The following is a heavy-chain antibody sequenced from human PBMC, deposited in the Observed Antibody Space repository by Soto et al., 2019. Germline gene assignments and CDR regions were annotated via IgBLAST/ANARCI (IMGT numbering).Heavy chain of an antibody. CDR2: IYYSGST. J-gene: IGHJ4*02. D-gene: IGHD5-18*01. V-gene: IGHV4-31*03. Sequence: PSETLSLTCTVSGGSISSGGYYWSWIRQHPGKGLEWIGYIYYSGSTYYNPSLKSRVTISVDTSKNQFSLKLSSVTAADTAVHYCARGEVDTANYYFDYWGQGTLVTVSS. CDR3: ARGEVDTANYYFDY. CDR1: GGSISSGGYY.